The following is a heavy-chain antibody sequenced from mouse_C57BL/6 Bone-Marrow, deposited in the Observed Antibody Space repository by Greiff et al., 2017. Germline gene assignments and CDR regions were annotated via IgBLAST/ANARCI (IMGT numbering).Heavy chain of an antibody. Sequence: EVQGVESGAELVRPGASVKLSCTASGFNIKDYYMHWVKQRPEQGLEWIGRIDPEDGDTEYAPKFQGKATMTADTSSNTAYLQLSSLTSEDTAVYYCTSITTVVAFDYWGQGTTLTVSA. CDR2: IDPEDGDT. CDR1: GFNIKDYY. V-gene: IGHV14-1*01. J-gene: IGHJ2*01. CDR3: TSITTVVAFDY. D-gene: IGHD1-1*01.